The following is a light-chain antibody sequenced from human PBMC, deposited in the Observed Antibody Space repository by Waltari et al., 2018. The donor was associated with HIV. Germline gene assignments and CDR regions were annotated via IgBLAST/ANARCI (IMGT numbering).Light chain of an antibody. Sequence: SYDLIQPPSVSVSPGQTARITCSGDILGDKFASWYQQRAGQSPVLVIYQDTKRPSGIPERFSGSNSGNTATLTINGTQPMDEADYYCQAWDNKTGVFGPGTKVTVV. CDR3: QAWDNKTGV. V-gene: IGLV3-1*01. J-gene: IGLJ1*01. CDR1: ILGDKF. CDR2: QDT.